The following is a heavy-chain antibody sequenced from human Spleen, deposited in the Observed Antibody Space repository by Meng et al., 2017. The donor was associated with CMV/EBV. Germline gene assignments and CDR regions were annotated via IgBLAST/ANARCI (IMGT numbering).Heavy chain of an antibody. V-gene: IGHV4-31*03. CDR2: IYYSGST. J-gene: IGHJ4*02. D-gene: IGHD6-19*01. CDR3: ARVSSGWDYFDY. CDR1: GGSVSSGGYY. Sequence: QGQLQEPGPGLVKPSQTLSLTCTVSGGSVSSGGYYWTWIRQHPGKGLEWFGHIYYSGSTFYNPSLKRRVIISIDTSKNQFSLNLRSVTAADTAVYYCARVSSGWDYFDYWGQGTLVTVSS.